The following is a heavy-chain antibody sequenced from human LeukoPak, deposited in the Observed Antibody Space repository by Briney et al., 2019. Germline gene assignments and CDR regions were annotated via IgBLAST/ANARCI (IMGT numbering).Heavy chain of an antibody. CDR3: ASRRDYGINY. D-gene: IGHD4-17*01. Sequence: GGSLRLSCAASGFTVSSNDMSWVRQAPGKGLEWVSVIYSGGTTYYADSVKGRFTISRDNSKTTLYLQMNSLRADDTAVYYCASRRDYGINYWGQGTLVTVSS. V-gene: IGHV3-53*01. CDR2: IYSGGTT. CDR1: GFTVSSND. J-gene: IGHJ4*02.